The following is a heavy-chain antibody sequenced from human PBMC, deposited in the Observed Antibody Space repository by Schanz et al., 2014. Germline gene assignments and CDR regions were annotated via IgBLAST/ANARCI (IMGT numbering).Heavy chain of an antibody. CDR2: LYIRST. D-gene: IGHD5-12*01. CDR1: GFTVNTNY. CDR3: ARDEGKDGYKLAFDV. J-gene: IGHJ3*01. Sequence: EVQLVESGGGLIHPGGSLRLSCAVSGFTVNTNYMTWVRQAPGKGLECVSILYIRSTYYVDSVKGRFTISRDNSKNMVFLQMNSLRVEDTAIYYCARDEGKDGYKLAFDVWGQGTLVTVSS. V-gene: IGHV3-53*01.